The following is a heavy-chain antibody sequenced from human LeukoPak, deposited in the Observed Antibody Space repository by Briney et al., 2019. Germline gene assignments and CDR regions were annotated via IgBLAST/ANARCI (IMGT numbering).Heavy chain of an antibody. CDR3: ASGYFFAFDI. Sequence: WETLSLTCSVYGGAFSGYYWSWIRQPPGKGLEWIGEINHSGSTNYNPSLKSRVTISVDTPKNQFSLKLSSVTAADTAVYYCASGYFFAFDIWGQGTMVTVSS. D-gene: IGHD2/OR15-2a*01. CDR1: GGAFSGYY. J-gene: IGHJ3*02. CDR2: INHSGST. V-gene: IGHV4-34*01.